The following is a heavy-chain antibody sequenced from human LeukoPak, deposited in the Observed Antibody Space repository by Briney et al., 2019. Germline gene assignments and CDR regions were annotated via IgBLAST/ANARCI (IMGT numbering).Heavy chain of an antibody. CDR2: IYYTGST. J-gene: IGHJ4*02. V-gene: IGHV4-61*01. Sequence: PSETLSLTCTVSGGSISSGSYYWSWIRQPPGKGLEWIGYIYYTGSTNYNPSLKSRVTISVDTSKNQFSLRLSSVTAADTAVYYCAKGGFLSDYWGQGTLVTVSS. CDR3: AKGGFLSDY. CDR1: GGSISSGSYY. D-gene: IGHD3-3*01.